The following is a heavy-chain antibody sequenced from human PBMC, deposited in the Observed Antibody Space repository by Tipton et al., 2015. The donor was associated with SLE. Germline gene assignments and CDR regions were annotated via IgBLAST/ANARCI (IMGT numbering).Heavy chain of an antibody. Sequence: TLSLTCAVSGSSISSYHWGWIRQPPGKGLEWMANIKQDGSEKYYVDSVKGRFTISRDNAKNSLYLQMNSLRAEDTAVYYCAGGLGNFDYWGQGIQVTVSS. CDR3: AGGLGNFDY. CDR1: GSSISSYH. J-gene: IGHJ4*02. D-gene: IGHD3/OR15-3a*01. CDR2: IKQDGSEK. V-gene: IGHV3-7*03.